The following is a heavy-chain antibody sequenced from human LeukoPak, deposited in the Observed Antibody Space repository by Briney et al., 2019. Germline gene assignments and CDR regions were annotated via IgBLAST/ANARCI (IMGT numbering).Heavy chain of an antibody. Sequence: GESLKISCKGSGYSFTSYWVGWVRQMPGEGLEWMGIIYPGDSDTRYSPSFQGQVTISADKSISTAYLQWSSLKASDTAMYYCARPSYSGSYYPDYWGQGTLVTVSS. CDR3: ARPSYSGSYYPDY. V-gene: IGHV5-51*01. J-gene: IGHJ4*02. CDR1: GYSFTSYW. D-gene: IGHD1-26*01. CDR2: IYPGDSDT.